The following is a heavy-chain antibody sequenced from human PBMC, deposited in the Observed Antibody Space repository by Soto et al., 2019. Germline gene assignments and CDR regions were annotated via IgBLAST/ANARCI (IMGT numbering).Heavy chain of an antibody. Sequence: PGGSLRLSCSGSGFIFSIYAIHWVRQAPGKGLEYVSFISIDGSRTHYADSVKGRFTISRDNSKNTAYLQMNSLRAEDTAVYYCARDMVRGMDVWGQGTTVTVSS. V-gene: IGHV3-64*04. J-gene: IGHJ6*02. D-gene: IGHD3-10*01. CDR3: ARDMVRGMDV. CDR1: GFIFSIYA. CDR2: ISIDGSRT.